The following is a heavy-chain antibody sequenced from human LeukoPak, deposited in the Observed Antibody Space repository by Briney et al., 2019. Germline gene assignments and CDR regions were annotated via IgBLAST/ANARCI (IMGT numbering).Heavy chain of an antibody. Sequence: SETLSLTCAVYGGSFSGYHWSWIRQPPGKGLEWIGEINHSGSTNYNPSVKTRVTISVDTSKNQFSLKLNSVTAADTAVYYCARVNLNWGHSGYFDHWGQGTLVTVSS. J-gene: IGHJ4*02. D-gene: IGHD7-27*01. CDR2: INHSGST. CDR1: GGSFSGYH. V-gene: IGHV4-34*01. CDR3: ARVNLNWGHSGYFDH.